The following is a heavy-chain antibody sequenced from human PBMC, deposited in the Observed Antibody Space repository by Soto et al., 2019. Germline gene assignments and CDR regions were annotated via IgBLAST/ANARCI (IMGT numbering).Heavy chain of an antibody. CDR3: ERASQYYYAKDV. V-gene: IGHV2-70*11. CDR2: IDWDDDK. CDR1: GFSLSTSGMC. J-gene: IGHJ6*02. Sequence: SGPTLVNPTQTLTLTCTFSGFSLSTSGMCVSWIRQPPGKALEWLARIDWDDDKYYSTSLKTRLTMSKDTSKNQVVLTMTNMDPVDTATYYCERASQYYYAKDVWGQGTTDTVSS.